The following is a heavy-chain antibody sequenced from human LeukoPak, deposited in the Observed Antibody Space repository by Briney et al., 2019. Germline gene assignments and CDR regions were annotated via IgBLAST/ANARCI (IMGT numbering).Heavy chain of an antibody. CDR1: GFTFTNYG. Sequence: GGSLRLSCAASGFTFTNYGMHWVRQAPGKGLEWVAVIWYDGSNKYYADSVKGRFTISRDNSKNTLYLQMNSLRAEDTAVYYCARARANSLYFDYWGQGTLVTVSS. J-gene: IGHJ4*02. D-gene: IGHD4-23*01. CDR2: IWYDGSNK. CDR3: ARARANSLYFDY. V-gene: IGHV3-33*01.